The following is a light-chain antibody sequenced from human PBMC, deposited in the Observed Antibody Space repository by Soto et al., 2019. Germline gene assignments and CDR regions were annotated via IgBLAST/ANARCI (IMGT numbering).Light chain of an antibody. Sequence: QSVLTQPRSVSGSPGQSVTISCTGTSSDVDGYNYVSWYQQHPGKAPKLMIYDVSERPSGVPDRFSGSKSGNTASLTISGLQAEGEADYYCCSYAGSCTSYVFGTGTKVTVL. CDR2: DVS. CDR3: CSYAGSCTSYV. J-gene: IGLJ1*01. CDR1: SSDVDGYNY. V-gene: IGLV2-11*01.